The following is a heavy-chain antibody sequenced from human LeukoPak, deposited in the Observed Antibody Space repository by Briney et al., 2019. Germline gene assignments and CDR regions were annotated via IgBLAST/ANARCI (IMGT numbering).Heavy chain of an antibody. D-gene: IGHD2-2*01. CDR2: INHSGST. CDR1: GGSFSGYY. Sequence: SETLSLTCAVYGGSFSGYYWSWIRQPPGKGLKWIGEINHSGSTNYNPSLKSRVTISVDTSKNQFSLKLSSVTAADTAVYYCARARTRGCSSTSCYLARGYYYYMDVWGKGTTVTVSS. V-gene: IGHV4-34*01. J-gene: IGHJ6*03. CDR3: ARARTRGCSSTSCYLARGYYYYMDV.